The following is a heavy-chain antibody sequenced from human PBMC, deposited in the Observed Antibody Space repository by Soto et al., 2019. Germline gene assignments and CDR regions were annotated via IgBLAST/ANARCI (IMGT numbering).Heavy chain of an antibody. CDR1: GHTFTHYY. Sequence: QVQLVQSGAEVKKPGASVKLSCRTSGHTFTHYYIHWVRQAPGQGLEWLGIINPASGSTNYAQDFQGRVTLPMDTSTTTVYMDLSGLRAEDTAIFYCARDLAAGDHWGQGTLVTVSS. CDR2: INPASGST. V-gene: IGHV1-46*01. D-gene: IGHD6-13*01. J-gene: IGHJ4*02. CDR3: ARDLAAGDH.